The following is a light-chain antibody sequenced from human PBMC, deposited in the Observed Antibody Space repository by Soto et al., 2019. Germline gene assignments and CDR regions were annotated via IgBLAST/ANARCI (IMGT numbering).Light chain of an antibody. Sequence: QSVVTQVPSLTVSPGGTVTLTCASSTGTVTSGHFPYWFQQKPGQAPRTLISDISKRLSGTPARFSGSLLGDKAALTLSGAQPEDEADYYCLLFYGGSSVFGPGTKVTVL. V-gene: IGLV7-46*01. CDR1: TGTVTSGHF. CDR3: LLFYGGSSV. CDR2: DIS. J-gene: IGLJ1*01.